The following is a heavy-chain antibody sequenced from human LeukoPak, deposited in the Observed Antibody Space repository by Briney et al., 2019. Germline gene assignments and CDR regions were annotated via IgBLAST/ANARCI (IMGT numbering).Heavy chain of an antibody. CDR3: ARDSPEGRITIFGVARPYYYYGMDV. Sequence: GASVKVSCMASGYTFTSYGIRWVRPAPGQGLAWIGWISAYNGNTNYAQKLQGRVTMTTDTSTSTAYMELRSLRSDDTAVYYCARDSPEGRITIFGVARPYYYYGMDVWGQGTTVTVSS. D-gene: IGHD3-3*01. J-gene: IGHJ6*02. CDR2: ISAYNGNT. V-gene: IGHV1-18*01. CDR1: GYTFTSYG.